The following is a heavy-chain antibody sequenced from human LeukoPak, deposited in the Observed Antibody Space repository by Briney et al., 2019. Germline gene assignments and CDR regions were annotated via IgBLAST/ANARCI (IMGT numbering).Heavy chain of an antibody. V-gene: IGHV4-38-2*02. CDR3: ARQSYDSWRRFDP. J-gene: IGHJ5*02. CDR2: TSHSGSP. Sequence: SETLSLTCTVSGYSITTGYYWGWIRQSPGKGLEWIGSTSHSGSPFYNPSLQSRVTISLDTSKNQFSLELSSVTAADTAVYFCARQSYDSWRRFDPWGQGTLVTVSS. D-gene: IGHD3-3*01. CDR1: GYSITTGYY.